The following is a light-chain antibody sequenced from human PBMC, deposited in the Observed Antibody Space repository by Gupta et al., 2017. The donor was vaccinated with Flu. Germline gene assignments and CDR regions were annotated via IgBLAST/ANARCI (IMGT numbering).Light chain of an antibody. J-gene: IGKJ4*01. CDR2: DAS. Sequence: ETVLILSPATLPLSLGERATLACRASQSVSSDLAWYQQKPGQAPRLLISDASNRATGIPARFSGSGSGTDFALTISSLEPEDFAVYYCQHRSSWPLTFGGGTKVEIK. V-gene: IGKV3-11*01. CDR1: QSVSSD. CDR3: QHRSSWPLT.